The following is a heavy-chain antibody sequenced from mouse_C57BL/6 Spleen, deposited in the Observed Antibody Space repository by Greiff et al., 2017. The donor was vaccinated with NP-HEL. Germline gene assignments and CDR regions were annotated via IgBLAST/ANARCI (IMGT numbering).Heavy chain of an antibody. V-gene: IGHV1-26*01. CDR3: ARHYFDY. Sequence: VQLQQSGPELVKPGASVKISCKASGYTFTDYYMNWVNQSHGKSLEWIGDINPNSGGTSYNEKLKGKATLTVDKSSSTAYMEVRSLTSEDSAVQDCARHYFDYWGQGTTLTVSS. J-gene: IGHJ2*01. CDR1: GYTFTDYY. CDR2: INPNSGGT.